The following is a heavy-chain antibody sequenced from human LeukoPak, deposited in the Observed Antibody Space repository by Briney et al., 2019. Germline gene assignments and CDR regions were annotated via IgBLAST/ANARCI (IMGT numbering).Heavy chain of an antibody. CDR1: GASISSYY. CDR3: ARHNDRSVGGLDY. CDR2: IYYSGST. V-gene: IGHV4-59*08. Sequence: SETLSLTCTVSGASISSYYWSWIRQPPGKGLEWIGYIYYSGSTKYSPSLKSRVTISVDTSKNQFSLKLSSVTAADTAVYFCARHNDRSVGGLDYWGQGMLVTVSS. D-gene: IGHD3-16*01. J-gene: IGHJ4*02.